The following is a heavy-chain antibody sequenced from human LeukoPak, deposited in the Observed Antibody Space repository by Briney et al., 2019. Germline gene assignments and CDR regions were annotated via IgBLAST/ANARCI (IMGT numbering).Heavy chain of an antibody. J-gene: IGHJ4*02. V-gene: IGHV1-69*04. D-gene: IGHD3-22*01. CDR2: IIPILGIA. Sequence: GASVKVSCEASGGTFSSYAISWVRQAPGQGLEWMGRIIPILGIANYAQKFQGRVTITADKSTSTAYMELSSLRSEDTAVYYCARAPLNYYDSSGYIDYWGQGTLVTVSS. CDR3: ARAPLNYYDSSGYIDY. CDR1: GGTFSSYA.